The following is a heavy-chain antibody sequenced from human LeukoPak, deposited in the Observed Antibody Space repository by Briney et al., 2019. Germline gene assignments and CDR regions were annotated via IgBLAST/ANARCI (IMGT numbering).Heavy chain of an antibody. Sequence: GASVKVSCKASGYTFTSYGITWVRQAPGQGLEWMGWISAYNGNTNYAQKLQGRVTMTTDTSTSTAYMELRSLRSDDTAVYYCARDLYTSGWLPGDYWGQGTLVTVSS. D-gene: IGHD6-19*01. CDR3: ARDLYTSGWLPGDY. V-gene: IGHV1-18*01. CDR1: GYTFTSYG. J-gene: IGHJ4*02. CDR2: ISAYNGNT.